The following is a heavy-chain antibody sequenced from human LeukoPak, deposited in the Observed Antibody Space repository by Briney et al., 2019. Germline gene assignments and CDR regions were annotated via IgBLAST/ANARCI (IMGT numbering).Heavy chain of an antibody. CDR3: VKPEADTRNAFDV. V-gene: IGHV3-23*01. J-gene: IGHJ3*01. CDR2: ISGSGGST. CDR1: GFTFSSYA. D-gene: IGHD2-15*01. Sequence: GGSLRLSCVASGFTFSSYAMSWVRQAPGKGLEWVSTISGSGGSTYYADSVKGRFTISRDNPKNTVYVQMNSLRAEDTAVYYCVKPEADTRNAFDVWGHGTLVTVSS.